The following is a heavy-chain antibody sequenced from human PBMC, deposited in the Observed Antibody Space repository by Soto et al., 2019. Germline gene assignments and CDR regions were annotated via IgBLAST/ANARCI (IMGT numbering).Heavy chain of an antibody. CDR3: ATAAGSIWGTEYFQY. J-gene: IGHJ1*01. V-gene: IGHV3-23*01. D-gene: IGHD6-13*01. CDR1: GFTFSSYA. CDR2: ITGSGSDT. Sequence: EVQLLESGGGLVQPGGSLRLSCAASGFTFSSYAMSWVRQAPGKGLEWVSLITGSGSDTYYTDSVKGRFTISRDNSKNTLFLQMNSLRADDTAVYHCATAAGSIWGTEYFQYWGQGTLVTVSS.